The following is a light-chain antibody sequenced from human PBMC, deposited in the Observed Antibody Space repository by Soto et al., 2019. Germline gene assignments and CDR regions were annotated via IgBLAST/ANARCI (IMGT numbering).Light chain of an antibody. V-gene: IGKV3-20*01. Sequence: EIVLTQSPGTLSLSPGERATLSCRTSQSITSNFLAWYQKKPGQSPMLLIYGASRRAKGIPDRFSGSGSGKDFSLTISLLEPEDFAVYYCQQDGTSLSITFGQGTSLDI. CDR2: GAS. CDR3: QQDGTSLSIT. CDR1: QSITSNF. J-gene: IGKJ5*01.